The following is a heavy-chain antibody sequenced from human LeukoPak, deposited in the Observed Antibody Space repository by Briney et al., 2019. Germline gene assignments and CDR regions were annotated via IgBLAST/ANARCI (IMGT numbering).Heavy chain of an antibody. Sequence: GGSLRLSCAASGFTFSNDVMRWVRQAPGKGLEWVAVIWYDGSNKYYADSVKGRFTISRDNSKNTLYLQMNSLRAEDTAVYYCARDGTSGYYDYWGQGTLVTVSS. V-gene: IGHV3-33*08. D-gene: IGHD3-22*01. J-gene: IGHJ4*02. CDR1: GFTFSNDV. CDR3: ARDGTSGYYDY. CDR2: IWYDGSNK.